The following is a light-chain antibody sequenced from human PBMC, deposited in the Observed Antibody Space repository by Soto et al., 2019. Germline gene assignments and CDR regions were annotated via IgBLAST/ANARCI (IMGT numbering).Light chain of an antibody. Sequence: DIRMTQSPSTLSASVGDRVTITCRASQSINNWLAWYQQKPGKAPKLLIYRASSLENGVPSRFSGRGSGTEFIFTITSLQPDDFATYYCQQYSSDSTFGRGTQVEIK. CDR3: QQYSSDST. J-gene: IGKJ1*01. CDR2: RAS. V-gene: IGKV1-5*03. CDR1: QSINNW.